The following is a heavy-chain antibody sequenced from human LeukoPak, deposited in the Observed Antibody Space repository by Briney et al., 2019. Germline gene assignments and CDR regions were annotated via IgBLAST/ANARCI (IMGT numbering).Heavy chain of an antibody. V-gene: IGHV4-61*02. CDR1: GGSISSGSYY. D-gene: IGHD6-13*01. CDR2: IYTSGST. CDR3: ARTAAGTPNYFDY. J-gene: IGHJ4*02. Sequence: PSQTLSLTCTVSGGSISSGSYYWSWIRQPAGKGLEWIGRIYTSGSTNYNPSLKSRVTISVDTSKNQFSQKLSSVTAADTAVYYCARTAAGTPNYFDYWGQGTLVTVSS.